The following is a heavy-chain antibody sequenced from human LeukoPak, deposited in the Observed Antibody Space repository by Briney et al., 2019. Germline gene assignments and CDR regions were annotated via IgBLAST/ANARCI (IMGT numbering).Heavy chain of an antibody. Sequence: GRSLRLSCAASGFTFSSYGMHWVRQALGKGLEWVAVISYDGSNKYYADSVKGRFTISRDNSKNTLYLQMNSLRAEDTAVYYCAKELSSGPDYWGQGTLVTVSS. V-gene: IGHV3-30*18. CDR3: AKELSSGPDY. CDR1: GFTFSSYG. J-gene: IGHJ4*02. CDR2: ISYDGSNK. D-gene: IGHD6-19*01.